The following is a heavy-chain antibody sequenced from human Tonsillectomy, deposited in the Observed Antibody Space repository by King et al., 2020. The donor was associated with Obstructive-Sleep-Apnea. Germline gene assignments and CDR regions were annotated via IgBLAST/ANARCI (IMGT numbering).Heavy chain of an antibody. J-gene: IGHJ4*02. CDR2: ISWNSGNI. Sequence: VQLVESGGGLVQPGRSLRLSCAAAGFNLDDYAMHWGRQVPGRGREWVSGISWNSGNIGYADSVKGRFTITRDNAKNSLYLQMNSLRAEDTALYYCAKDMGFDTGGGFDYWGQGALVTVFS. D-gene: IGHD1-26*01. CDR1: GFNLDDYA. CDR3: AKDMGFDTGGGFDY. V-gene: IGHV3-9*01.